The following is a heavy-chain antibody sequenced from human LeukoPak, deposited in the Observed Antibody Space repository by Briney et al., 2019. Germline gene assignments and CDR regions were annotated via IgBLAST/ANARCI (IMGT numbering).Heavy chain of an antibody. D-gene: IGHD6-13*01. V-gene: IGHV6-1*01. Sequence: SQTLSLTCVISGDSVSSNSAAWNWIRQSPSRGLEWLGRTYYRSKWYSDYAVSVKSRITINPDTSKNQFSLQLNSVTPEDTALYFCARAPAPTGITALGYYYGMDVWGQGTTVTVSS. J-gene: IGHJ6*02. CDR2: TYYRSKWYS. CDR1: GDSVSSNSAA. CDR3: ARAPAPTGITALGYYYGMDV.